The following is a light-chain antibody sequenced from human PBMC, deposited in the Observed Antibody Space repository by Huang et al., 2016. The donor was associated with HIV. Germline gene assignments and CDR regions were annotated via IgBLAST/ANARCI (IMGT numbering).Light chain of an antibody. J-gene: IGKJ3*01. CDR1: QSVSSK. CDR2: DAS. CDR3: QQRSTWLFT. Sequence: EIVLTQSPATLSLSPGERATLSCRASQSVSSKLAWYQQKPGQAPRLLIYDASNRATGIPARFSGSGSGTDFTLTISSLEPEDFAVYYCQQRSTWLFTFGPGTKVDIK. V-gene: IGKV3-11*01.